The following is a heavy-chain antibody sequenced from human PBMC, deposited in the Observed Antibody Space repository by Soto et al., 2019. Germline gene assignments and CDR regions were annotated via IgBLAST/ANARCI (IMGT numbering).Heavy chain of an antibody. CDR3: GRQPGHCGSTTCFGYYSVDV. Sequence: QLQLQESGPRLVKPSETLSLTCSVSGGSISSSSYSWGWIRQPPGKGLEWIGTIYYSGSTHYNPTLEDRVALSADTPNTQLCPRLSSVTAADTAVYYCGRQPGHCGSTTCFGYYSVDVWGQGTTVTVS. CDR1: GGSISSSSYS. J-gene: IGHJ6*02. D-gene: IGHD2-2*01. CDR2: IYYSGST. V-gene: IGHV4-39*01.